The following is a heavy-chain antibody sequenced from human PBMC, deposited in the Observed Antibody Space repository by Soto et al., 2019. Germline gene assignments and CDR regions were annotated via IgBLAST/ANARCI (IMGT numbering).Heavy chain of an antibody. V-gene: IGHV4-59*01. Sequence: SETLSLTCTVSGGSISSYYWSWIRQPPGKGLEWIGYIYYSGSTNYNPSRKSRVTISVDTSTSTAYMELRSLRSDDTAVYYCARDTIFGVVNLDYWGQGTLVTVSS. CDR3: ARDTIFGVVNLDY. CDR2: IYYSGST. D-gene: IGHD3-3*01. CDR1: GGSISSYY. J-gene: IGHJ4*02.